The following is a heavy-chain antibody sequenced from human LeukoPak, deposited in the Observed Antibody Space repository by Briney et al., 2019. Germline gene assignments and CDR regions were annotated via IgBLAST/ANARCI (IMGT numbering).Heavy chain of an antibody. CDR2: ISSSGSTI. Sequence: GGSLRLSCAASGFTVSSKYMTWVRQAPGKGLEWVSYISSSGSTIYYADSVKGRFTISRDNAKNSLYLQMNSLRAEDTAVYYCARVMSLWIRRKDYGDYVKYFDYWGQGTLVTVSS. D-gene: IGHD4-17*01. CDR3: ARVMSLWIRRKDYGDYVKYFDY. J-gene: IGHJ4*02. V-gene: IGHV3-48*03. CDR1: GFTVSSKY.